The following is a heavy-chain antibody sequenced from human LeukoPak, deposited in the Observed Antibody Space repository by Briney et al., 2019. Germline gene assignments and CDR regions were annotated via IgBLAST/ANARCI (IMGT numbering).Heavy chain of an antibody. Sequence: GRSLRLSCSASGFTFSSYGMHWDRQAPGKGLEWVTIISDDGSNKYYLDSVKGRFTISRDNSKNTLYLQMNNLGTEDTAMYYCARGGGSSGRYVVDYWGQGTLVTVSS. J-gene: IGHJ4*02. V-gene: IGHV3-30*03. D-gene: IGHD6-19*01. CDR2: ISDDGSNK. CDR1: GFTFSSYG. CDR3: ARGGGSSGRYVVDY.